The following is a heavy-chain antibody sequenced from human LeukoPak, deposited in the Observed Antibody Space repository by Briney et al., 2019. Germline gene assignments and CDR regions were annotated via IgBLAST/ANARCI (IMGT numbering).Heavy chain of an antibody. J-gene: IGHJ4*02. Sequence: GGSLRLSCAASGITFSSYSMNWVHQAPGKGLDWVSSISNSSTYIYYADSVKGRFSISRDNAKNSLYLQMNSLRAEDTAVYYCARDPEAQYYFDYWGQGTLVTVSS. V-gene: IGHV3-21*01. CDR3: ARDPEAQYYFDY. CDR2: ISNSSTYI. CDR1: GITFSSYS.